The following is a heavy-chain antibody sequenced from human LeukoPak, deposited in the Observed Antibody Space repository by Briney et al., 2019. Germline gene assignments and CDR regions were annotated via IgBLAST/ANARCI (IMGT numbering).Heavy chain of an antibody. V-gene: IGHV3-23*01. CDR3: AKDLGCSSTSCYGGLWNWFDP. Sequence: GGSLRLSCAASGFTFSNFGMNWVRQAPGEGLEWVSAISNAGGSTYYADSVKGRFTISRANSKNTLYLQMNSLRVEDTAVYYCAKDLGCSSTSCYGGLWNWFDPWGQGTLVTVSS. J-gene: IGHJ5*02. D-gene: IGHD2-2*01. CDR1: GFTFSNFG. CDR2: ISNAGGST.